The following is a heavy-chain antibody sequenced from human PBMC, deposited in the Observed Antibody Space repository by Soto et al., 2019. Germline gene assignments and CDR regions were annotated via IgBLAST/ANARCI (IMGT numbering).Heavy chain of an antibody. V-gene: IGHV1-2*02. CDR3: ARDEIMITFGGVIAIDAYYYYYGMDV. Sequence: ASVKVSCKASGYTFTGYYMHWVRQAPGQGLEWMGWINPNSGGTNYAQKFQGRVTMTRDTSISTAYMELSRLRSDDTAVYYCARDEIMITFGGVIAIDAYYYYYGMDVWGQGTTVTVPS. CDR2: INPNSGGT. CDR1: GYTFTGYY. J-gene: IGHJ6*02. D-gene: IGHD3-16*02.